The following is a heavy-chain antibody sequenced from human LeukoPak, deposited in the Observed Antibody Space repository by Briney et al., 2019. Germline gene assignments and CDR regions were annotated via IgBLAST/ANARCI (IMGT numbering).Heavy chain of an antibody. CDR3: AKDNWNYEGNFDY. D-gene: IGHD1-7*01. Sequence: GGSLRLSCAASGFTVSSNYMSWVRQAPGEGLEWVSVIYSGGSTYYADSVKGRFTISRDNSKNTLYLQMNSLRAEDTAVYYCAKDNWNYEGNFDYWGQGTLVTVSS. CDR2: IYSGGST. J-gene: IGHJ4*02. CDR1: GFTVSSNY. V-gene: IGHV3-66*01.